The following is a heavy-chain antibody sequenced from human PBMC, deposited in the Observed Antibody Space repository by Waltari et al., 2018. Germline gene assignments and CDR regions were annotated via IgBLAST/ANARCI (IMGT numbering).Heavy chain of an antibody. CDR1: GFTVSSHY. CDR2: FYSGGST. V-gene: IGHV3-53*02. J-gene: IGHJ3*02. Sequence: EVQLVATGGGLIQPGGSLRLSCAASGFTVSSHYMNWVRQAPGKVLEWVSIFYSGGSTFYADSVKGRFTISRDKSKNTLYLQMNSLRAEDTAVYYCATNRPLDIWGQGTMVTVSS. CDR3: ATNRPLDI.